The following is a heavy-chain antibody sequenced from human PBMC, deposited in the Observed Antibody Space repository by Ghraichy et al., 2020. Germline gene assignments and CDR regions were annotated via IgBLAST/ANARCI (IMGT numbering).Heavy chain of an antibody. J-gene: IGHJ4*02. CDR2: IWFDGTNE. V-gene: IGHV3-33*01. D-gene: IGHD3-10*01. CDR1: GFTFSIYG. CDR3: ARDRGLGDFDY. Sequence: GGSLRLSCAASGFTFSIYGIHWVRQAPGKGLEWVAVIWFDGTNEYYADSVKGRFTISRDNSKNTLFLQMDSLRAEDTAVYYCARDRGLGDFDYWGQGTLVAVSS.